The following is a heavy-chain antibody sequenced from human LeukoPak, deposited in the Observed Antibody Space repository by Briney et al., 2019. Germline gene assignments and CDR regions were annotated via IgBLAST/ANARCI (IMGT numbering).Heavy chain of an antibody. V-gene: IGHV3-30*02. CDR1: GFTFSSHG. J-gene: IGHJ4*02. Sequence: GGSLRLSCAASGFTFSSHGMHWVRQAPGKGLEWVAFVRSDGTTKYYADSVKGRFTISRDNSKNTMFLQMNSLRPEDTAVYYCAKGQPRAYFDYWGQGTLVTVSS. CDR3: AKGQPRAYFDY. CDR2: VRSDGTTK. D-gene: IGHD2-2*01.